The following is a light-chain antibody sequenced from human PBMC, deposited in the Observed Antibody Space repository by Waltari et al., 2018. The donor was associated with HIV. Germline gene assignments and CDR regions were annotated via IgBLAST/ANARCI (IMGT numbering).Light chain of an antibody. CDR2: RNN. CDR3: AAWDDSLSGHVV. J-gene: IGLJ2*01. V-gene: IGLV1-47*01. CDR1: RSTIGSNT. Sequence: QSVLTQPPSASGTPGQRVPLSCSGSRSTIGSNTVYWYQQLPGTAPKLLIYRNNQRPSGVPDRFSGSKSGTSASLAISGLRSEDEADYYCAAWDDSLSGHVVFGGGTKLTVL.